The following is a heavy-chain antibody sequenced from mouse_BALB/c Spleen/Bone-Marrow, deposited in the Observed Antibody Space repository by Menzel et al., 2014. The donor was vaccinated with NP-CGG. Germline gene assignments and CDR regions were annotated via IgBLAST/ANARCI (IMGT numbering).Heavy chain of an antibody. CDR3: ARDVGYGNYFVY. D-gene: IGHD2-10*02. V-gene: IGHV7-1*02. CDR2: SRNKAKHYTT. Sequence: EVHLVESGGGLVQPGDSLRLSCATSGFTFSDFYMEWVRQPPGKRLEWIAASRNKAKHYTTEYSASVKGRFIVSRDTSQNILYLQMNALRAEDTAIYYCARDVGYGNYFVYWGQGTLVTVSA. CDR1: GFTFSDFY. J-gene: IGHJ3*01.